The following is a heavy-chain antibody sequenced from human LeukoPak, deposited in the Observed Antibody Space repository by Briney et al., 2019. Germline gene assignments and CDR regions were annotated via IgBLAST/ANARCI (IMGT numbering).Heavy chain of an antibody. CDR3: ASASLPGWYFDL. J-gene: IGHJ2*01. CDR2: INPSGGST. V-gene: IGHV1-46*01. CDR1: GYTFTSYY. Sequence: RASVKVSCKASGYTFTSYYMHWVRQAPGQGLEWMGIINPSGGSTSYAQKFQGRVTMTRDTSTSTVYMELSSLRSEDTAVYYCASASLPGWYFDLWGRGPLVTVSS.